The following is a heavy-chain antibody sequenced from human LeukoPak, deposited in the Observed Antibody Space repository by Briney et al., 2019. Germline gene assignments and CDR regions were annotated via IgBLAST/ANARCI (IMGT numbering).Heavy chain of an antibody. CDR2: IKQDGSEK. V-gene: IGHV3-7*05. J-gene: IGHJ4*02. Sequence: GGSLRLSCAASGFTFSSFWMGWVRQAPGKGLEWVANIKQDGSEKYYVDSVKGRITISRDNAEKSVYLQMNSLRAEDTAVYYCARVRYCSGGSCSHFDYWGQGTLVTVSS. CDR3: ARVRYCSGGSCSHFDY. D-gene: IGHD2-15*01. CDR1: GFTFSSFW.